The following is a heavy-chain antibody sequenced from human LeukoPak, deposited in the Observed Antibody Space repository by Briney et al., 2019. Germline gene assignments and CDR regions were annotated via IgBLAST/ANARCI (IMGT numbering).Heavy chain of an antibody. J-gene: IGHJ4*02. CDR2: IYHSGST. V-gene: IGHV4-38-2*02. CDR3: ARGAEGFDY. CDR1: GYSISSGHY. Sequence: SETLSLTCTVSGYSISSGHYWGWIRHPPGKGLEWIGNIYHSGSTYYNPSLKSRVTISVDTSKNQFSLKLSSVTAADTAVYYCARGAEGFDYWGQGTLVTVSS.